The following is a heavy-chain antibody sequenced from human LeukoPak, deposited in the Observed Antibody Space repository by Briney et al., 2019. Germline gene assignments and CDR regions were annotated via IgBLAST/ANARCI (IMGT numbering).Heavy chain of an antibody. J-gene: IGHJ5*02. CDR1: GFTFSSYW. CDR3: ARAANYIVVVPAAIPSWFDP. D-gene: IGHD2-2*01. V-gene: IGHV3-7*01. Sequence: PGGSLRLSCAASGFTFSSYWMSWVRQAPGKGLEWVANIKQDGSEKYYVDSVKGRFTISRDNAKNSLYLQMNSLRAEDTAVYYCARAANYIVVVPAAIPSWFDPWGQGTLVTVSS. CDR2: IKQDGSEK.